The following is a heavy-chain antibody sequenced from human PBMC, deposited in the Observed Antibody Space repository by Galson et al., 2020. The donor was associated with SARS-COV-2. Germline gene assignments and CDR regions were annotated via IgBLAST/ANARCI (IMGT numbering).Heavy chain of an antibody. Sequence: SETLSLTCTVSGGTVSSGNYYWNWIRQSPGKGLEWIGYIANSGTTKYLPSLKSRLTISVDTSKNQFFLKLSSVTAADTAVYYCAAWLTYYYVNSPYYFDILWGQGTLVTVSS. V-gene: IGHV4-61*01. J-gene: IGHJ4*02. CDR3: AAWLTYYYVNSPYYFDIL. CDR1: GGTVSSGNYY. CDR2: IANSGTT. D-gene: IGHD3-22*01.